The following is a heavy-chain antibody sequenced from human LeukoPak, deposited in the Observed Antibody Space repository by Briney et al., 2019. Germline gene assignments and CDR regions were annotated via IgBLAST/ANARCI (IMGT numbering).Heavy chain of an antibody. CDR2: IYYIGST. CDR1: VGSPTSYN. V-gene: IGHV4-59*01. Sequence: PETLSLSCTVSVGSPTSYNSSSISAPPQEGLECGWYIYYIGSTKNNPPLTSRVTISVDTPKKKISLKRSSVTAADTAVYYCARTALRESTYYDLWSGYYADHFDYWGQGTLVTVSS. CDR3: ARTALRESTYYDLWSGYYADHFDY. D-gene: IGHD3-3*01. J-gene: IGHJ4*02.